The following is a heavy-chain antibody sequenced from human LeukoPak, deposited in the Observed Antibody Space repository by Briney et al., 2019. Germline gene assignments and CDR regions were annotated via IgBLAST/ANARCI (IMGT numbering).Heavy chain of an antibody. V-gene: IGHV3-72*01. CDR3: ARAPDAFDI. CDR2: TRNKANSYTT. J-gene: IGHJ3*02. Sequence: PGGSLRLSCAASGFTFSDHYMDWVCQAPGKGLEWVGRTRNKANSYTTEYAASVKGRFTISRDDSKNSLYLQMNSLKTEDTAVYYCARAPDAFDIWGQGTMVTVSS. CDR1: GFTFSDHY.